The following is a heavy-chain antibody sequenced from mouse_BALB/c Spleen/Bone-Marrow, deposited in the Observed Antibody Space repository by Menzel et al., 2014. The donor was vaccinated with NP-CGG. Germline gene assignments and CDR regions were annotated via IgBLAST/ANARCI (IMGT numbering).Heavy chain of an antibody. V-gene: IGHV1S81*02. Sequence: VQLQQSRAELVKPGASVKLSCKASGYTFTSYYMFWVKQRPGQGLEWIGEINPSNGGTVFNEKSKSKVTLTVDKSSSTAYMQLSGLTSEDSAVYYCTRSAGTGFAYWGQGTLVTVSA. CDR1: GYTFTSYY. CDR2: INPSNGGT. D-gene: IGHD3-3*01. CDR3: TRSAGTGFAY. J-gene: IGHJ3*01.